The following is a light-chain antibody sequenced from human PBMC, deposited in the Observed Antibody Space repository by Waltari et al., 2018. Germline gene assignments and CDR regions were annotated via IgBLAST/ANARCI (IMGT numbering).Light chain of an antibody. CDR3: QQFYSTPYT. Sequence: DIVMTQSPDSLAVSLGERATINCKSSPGVFYSSNNLNYLAWDLQKPGQPPKLLIYWASTRESGVPDRFSGSGSGTDFTLTISSLQAEDVAVYYCQQFYSTPYTFGQGTKLEIK. V-gene: IGKV4-1*01. J-gene: IGKJ2*01. CDR1: PGVFYSSNNLNY. CDR2: WAS.